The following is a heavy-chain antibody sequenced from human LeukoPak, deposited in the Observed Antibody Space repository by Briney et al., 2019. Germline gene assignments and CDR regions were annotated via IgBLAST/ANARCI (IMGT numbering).Heavy chain of an antibody. CDR2: ISYDGSNK. CDR1: GFTFSSYG. Sequence: GGSLRLSCAASGFTFSSYGMHWVRRAPGKGLEWVAVISYDGSNKYYADSVKGRFTISRDNSKNTLYLQMYSLRAEDTAVYYCAKGQGIRWGAFDIWGQGTMVTVSS. V-gene: IGHV3-30*18. J-gene: IGHJ3*02. CDR3: AKGQGIRWGAFDI. D-gene: IGHD3-16*01.